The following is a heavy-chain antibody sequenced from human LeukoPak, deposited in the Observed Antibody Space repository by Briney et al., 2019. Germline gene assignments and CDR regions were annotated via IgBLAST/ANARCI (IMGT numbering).Heavy chain of an antibody. CDR1: GFTFSSYW. Sequence: GGSLRLSCAASGFTFSSYWMSWVRQAPGKGLEWVANIKQDGSEKYYVDSVKGRFTISRDNAKNSLYLQMNSLRAEDTAVYYCARSGRRADYYYYYGMDVWGQGTTVTVSS. CDR2: IKQDGSEK. CDR3: ARSGRRADYYYYYGMDV. D-gene: IGHD6-25*01. J-gene: IGHJ6*02. V-gene: IGHV3-7*01.